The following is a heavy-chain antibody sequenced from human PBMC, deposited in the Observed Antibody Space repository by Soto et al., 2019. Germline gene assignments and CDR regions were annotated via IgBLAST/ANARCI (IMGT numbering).Heavy chain of an antibody. CDR3: VKDRRSTRRAMDV. CDR1: GFTFSSCA. J-gene: IGHJ6*02. V-gene: IGHV3-64D*06. D-gene: IGHD2-2*01. Sequence: PGGSLRLSCSASGFTFSSCAMHWVRQAAGKGLEYVSGISSNGAGTYYAESVKDRFTISRDNSRNTLFLQVNSLTGEDTAVYYCVKDRRSTRRAMDVWGQGTTVNVS. CDR2: ISSNGAGT.